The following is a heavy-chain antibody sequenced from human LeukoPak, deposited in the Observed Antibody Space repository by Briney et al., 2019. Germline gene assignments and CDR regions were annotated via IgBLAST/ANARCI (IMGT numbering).Heavy chain of an antibody. CDR2: IYYSGST. D-gene: IGHD3-10*01. V-gene: IGHV4-39*01. J-gene: IGHJ4*02. Sequence: SETLSLTCSVSGGSNSSSSYYWGWIRQPPGKGLEWIGSIYYSGSTYYNPSLKSRVTISVDTSKNQFSLKLSSVTAADTAVYYCGSLVYGSGTQVDEFDYWGQGTLVTVSS. CDR3: GSLVYGSGTQVDEFDY. CDR1: GGSNSSSSYY.